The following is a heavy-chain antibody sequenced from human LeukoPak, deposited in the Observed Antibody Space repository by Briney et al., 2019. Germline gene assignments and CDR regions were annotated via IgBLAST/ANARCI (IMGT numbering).Heavy chain of an antibody. CDR1: GFTFSSYA. D-gene: IGHD5-12*01. V-gene: IGHV3-30-3*01. Sequence: HPGGSLRLSCAASGFTFSSYAMHWVRQAPGKGLEWVAVTSYDRSKKYYADSVKGRFTISRDNAKNSLYLQMNSLRAEDTAVYYCAREVVTGLYSGYDMGYWGQGTLVTVSS. J-gene: IGHJ4*02. CDR2: TSYDRSKK. CDR3: AREVVTGLYSGYDMGY.